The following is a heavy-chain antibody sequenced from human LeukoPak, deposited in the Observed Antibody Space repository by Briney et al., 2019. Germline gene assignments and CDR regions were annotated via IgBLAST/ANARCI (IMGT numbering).Heavy chain of an antibody. J-gene: IGHJ4*02. CDR1: DDSISDYY. CDR2: FHNSGTS. V-gene: IGHV4-59*01. Sequence: SETLSLTCTVSDDSISDYYRVWIRQPLGKGLEWIGYFHNSGTSTYNPSLKSRVTISADTSKNQFSLKLNSLTTADTAVYYCTRGAGWLIDYWGQGILVTVSS. D-gene: IGHD3-16*01. CDR3: TRGAGWLIDY.